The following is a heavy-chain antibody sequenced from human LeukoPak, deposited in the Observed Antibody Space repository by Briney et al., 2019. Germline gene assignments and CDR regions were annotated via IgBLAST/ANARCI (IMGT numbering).Heavy chain of an antibody. CDR3: ARQEYCSGGSCYTWFDP. Sequence: GESLKISCKGSGYSFTSYWISWVRQMPGKGLEWMGIIYPADSDIRYSPSFQGQVTISADKSISTAYLQWSSLKASDTAMYYCARQEYCSGGSCYTWFDPWGQGTLVTVSS. CDR2: IYPADSDI. V-gene: IGHV5-51*01. D-gene: IGHD2-15*01. J-gene: IGHJ5*02. CDR1: GYSFTSYW.